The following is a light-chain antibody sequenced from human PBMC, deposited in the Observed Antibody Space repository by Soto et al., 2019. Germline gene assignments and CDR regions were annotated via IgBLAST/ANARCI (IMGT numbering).Light chain of an antibody. CDR2: SDD. V-gene: IGLV1-44*01. J-gene: IGLJ1*01. Sequence: QSVLSQPPSASGTPGQRVTVSCSGSSSNIGSNTVTWYQQFPGTAPKLLIYSDDQRPSGVPDRFSGSKSDTSASLAISGLQSEDEADYYCAAWDDSLNGYVFGSGTKLTVL. CDR3: AAWDDSLNGYV. CDR1: SSNIGSNT.